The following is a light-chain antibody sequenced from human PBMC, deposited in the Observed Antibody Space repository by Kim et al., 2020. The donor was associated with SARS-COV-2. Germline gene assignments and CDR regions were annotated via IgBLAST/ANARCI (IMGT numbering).Light chain of an antibody. CDR3: SSYTSSSVV. CDR2: DVS. Sequence: PGQSITISFTGTSSDVGGYNYVSWYQQHPGKAPKLMIYDVSNRPSGVSNRFSGSKSGNTASLTISGLQAEDEADYYCSSYTSSSVVFGGGTQLTVL. CDR1: SSDVGGYNY. V-gene: IGLV2-14*03. J-gene: IGLJ2*01.